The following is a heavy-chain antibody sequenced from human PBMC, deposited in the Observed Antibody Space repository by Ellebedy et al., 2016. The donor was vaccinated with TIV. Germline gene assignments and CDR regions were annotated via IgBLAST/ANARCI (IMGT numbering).Heavy chain of an antibody. J-gene: IGHJ4*02. D-gene: IGHD2-15*01. V-gene: IGHV3-7*01. Sequence: GESLKISCAASGFTFSIYWMSWVRQAPGKGLECVANIKQDGSEKSYVDSVKGRFTISRDNAKNSLYLQMNSLRAEDTAVYYCAKGWAAAPDYWGQGTLVTVSS. CDR3: AKGWAAAPDY. CDR2: IKQDGSEK. CDR1: GFTFSIYW.